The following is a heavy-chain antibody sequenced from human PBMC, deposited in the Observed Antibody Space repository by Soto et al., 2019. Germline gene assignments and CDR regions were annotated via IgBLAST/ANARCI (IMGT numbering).Heavy chain of an antibody. CDR1: GFTFSAYW. CDR3: ARGPRVSSTGTGAH. Sequence: PVGSLRFSCAVSGFTFSAYWMHWVRQVPGKGLTWVSRISDDGSTATHADSVKGRFVISRDNAKNSLYLEMNTLRADDSGLYYCARGPRVSSTGTGAHWGRGTLVTVSS. D-gene: IGHD1-1*01. J-gene: IGHJ4*02. V-gene: IGHV3-74*01. CDR2: ISDDGSTA.